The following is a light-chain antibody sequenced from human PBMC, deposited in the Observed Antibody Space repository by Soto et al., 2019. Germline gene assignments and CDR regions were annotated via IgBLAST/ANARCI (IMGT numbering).Light chain of an antibody. V-gene: IGKV3-15*01. CDR2: GAS. CDR1: QSVSTN. J-gene: IGKJ5*01. Sequence: EIVMTKYPTTLSVSPGERATLSCRASQSVSTNLAWYQQKPGQVPSLLIYGASTRASGIPARFSGSGSGTEFTLTIGSLQSEDFAVYYCQQYSSSPSSGQGTRPEIK. CDR3: QQYSSSPS.